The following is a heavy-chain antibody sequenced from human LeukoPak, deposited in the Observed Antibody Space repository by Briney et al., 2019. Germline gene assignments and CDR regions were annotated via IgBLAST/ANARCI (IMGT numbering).Heavy chain of an antibody. CDR3: ARGAIAAAHWYFDL. J-gene: IGHJ2*01. Sequence: SETLSFTCTVSGGSISSYYWSWIRQPAGKGLEWIGRIYTSGSTNYNPSLKSRVTMSVDTSKNQFSLKLSSVTAADTAVYYCARGAIAAAHWYFDLWGRGTLVTVSS. CDR2: IYTSGST. CDR1: GGSISSYY. V-gene: IGHV4-4*07. D-gene: IGHD6-13*01.